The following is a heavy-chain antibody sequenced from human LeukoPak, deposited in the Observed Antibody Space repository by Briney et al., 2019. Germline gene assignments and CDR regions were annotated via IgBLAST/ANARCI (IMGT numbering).Heavy chain of an antibody. CDR2: IYYSGST. D-gene: IGHD6-6*01. J-gene: IGHJ6*03. V-gene: IGHV4-39*07. CDR1: GGSISSSSYY. CDR3: ARAMYSSSSSGYYYMDV. Sequence: SETLSLTCTVSGGSISSSSYYWGWIRQPPGKGLEWIGSIYYSGSTYYNPSLESRVTISVDTSKNQFSLKLSSVTAADTAVYYCARAMYSSSSSGYYYMDVWGKGTTVTVSS.